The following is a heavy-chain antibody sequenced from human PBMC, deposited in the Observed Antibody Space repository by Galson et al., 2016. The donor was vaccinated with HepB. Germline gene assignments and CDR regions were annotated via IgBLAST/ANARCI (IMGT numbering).Heavy chain of an antibody. Sequence: RLSCAASGFIFRDYGMHWVRQAPGAGLGWVAVLSFDGSKEYYADSVRGRFTISRDNSKHTLYLQMNSLRPEDTAVYYCARDLFDHSNYDPLLYYYGMDVWGQGTTVAV. J-gene: IGHJ6*02. CDR2: LSFDGSKE. D-gene: IGHD4-11*01. CDR3: ARDLFDHSNYDPLLYYYGMDV. V-gene: IGHV3-30*03. CDR1: GFIFRDYG.